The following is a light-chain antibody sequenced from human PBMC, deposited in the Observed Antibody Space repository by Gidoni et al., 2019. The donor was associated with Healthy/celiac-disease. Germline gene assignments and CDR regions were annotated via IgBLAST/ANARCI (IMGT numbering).Light chain of an antibody. CDR3: QQRSNWPIT. V-gene: IGKV3-11*01. J-gene: IGKJ5*01. CDR1: QSVSSY. Sequence: EIVLTQSPATLSLSPGERATLSCRASQSVSSYLAWYQQKPGQAPRLLIYDASNRATGIPARFSGSGSVTDFTLTISSLEPADFAVYYCQQRSNWPITFXQXTRLEIK. CDR2: DAS.